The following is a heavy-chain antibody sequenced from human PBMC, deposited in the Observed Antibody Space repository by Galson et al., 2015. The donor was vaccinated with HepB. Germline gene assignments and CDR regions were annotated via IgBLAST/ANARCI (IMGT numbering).Heavy chain of an antibody. D-gene: IGHD3-22*01. V-gene: IGHV1-24*01. CDR1: GYTLTDLS. Sequence: SVKVSCKVSGYTLTDLSMHWVRQAPGKGLEWMGGFDPEDGETIYAQKFQGRVTMTEDTSTDTAYMELSSLRSEDTAVYYCATDRHYYDSSGYSYYFDYWGQGTLVTVSS. CDR3: ATDRHYYDSSGYSYYFDY. CDR2: FDPEDGET. J-gene: IGHJ4*02.